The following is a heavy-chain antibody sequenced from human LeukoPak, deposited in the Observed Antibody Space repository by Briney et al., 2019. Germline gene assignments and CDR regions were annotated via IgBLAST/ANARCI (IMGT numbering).Heavy chain of an antibody. CDR1: GYTFTSYG. J-gene: IGHJ1*01. Sequence: ASVKVSCKASGYTFTSYGISWARQAPGQGLEWMGWISAYNGNTNYAQKLQGRVTVTTDTSTSTAYMELRSLRSDDTAVYYCAASSALEYFQHWGQGTLVTVSS. CDR3: AASSALEYFQH. V-gene: IGHV1-18*01. CDR2: ISAYNGNT.